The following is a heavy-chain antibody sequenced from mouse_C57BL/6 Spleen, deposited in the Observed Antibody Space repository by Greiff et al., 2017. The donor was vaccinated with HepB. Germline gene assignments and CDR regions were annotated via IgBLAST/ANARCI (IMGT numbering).Heavy chain of an antibody. CDR2: IYPGSGST. V-gene: IGHV1-55*01. CDR3: AREKEYYGSFDY. Sequence: QVQLQQPGAELVKPGASVKMSCKASGYTFTSYWITWVKQRPGQGLEWIGDIYPGSGSTNYNEKFKSKATLTVDTSSSTAYMQLSSLTSEDSAVYDCAREKEYYGSFDYWGQGTTLTVSS. J-gene: IGHJ2*01. D-gene: IGHD1-1*01. CDR1: GYTFTSYW.